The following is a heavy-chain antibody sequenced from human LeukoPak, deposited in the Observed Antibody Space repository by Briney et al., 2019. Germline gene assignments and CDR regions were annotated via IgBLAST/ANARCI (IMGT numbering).Heavy chain of an antibody. CDR3: ARGEGFGELPDMDV. V-gene: IGHV1-8*01. J-gene: IGHJ6*03. CDR1: GYTFTSYD. CDR2: MNPNSGNT. D-gene: IGHD3-10*01. Sequence: ASVKVSCKASGYTFTSYDINWVRQATGQGLERMGWMNPNSGNTGYAQKFQGRVTMTRNTSISTAYMELSSPRSEDTAVYYCARGEGFGELPDMDVWGKGTTVTVSS.